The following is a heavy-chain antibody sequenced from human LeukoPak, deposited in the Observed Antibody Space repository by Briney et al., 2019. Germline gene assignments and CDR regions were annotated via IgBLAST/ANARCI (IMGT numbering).Heavy chain of an antibody. CDR3: AKAWALTYLGGVDS. V-gene: IGHV3-23*01. Sequence: GGSLRLSCAASGFTFSSFAMSWVRQAPGKGLEWVSTLSGTGGNTYYADSVRGRFTISRDNSKNTLYLQMNSLRAEDTAVYYCAKAWALTYLGGVDSWGQGTLVTVSS. D-gene: IGHD2-21*02. CDR1: GFTFSSFA. J-gene: IGHJ4*02. CDR2: LSGTGGNT.